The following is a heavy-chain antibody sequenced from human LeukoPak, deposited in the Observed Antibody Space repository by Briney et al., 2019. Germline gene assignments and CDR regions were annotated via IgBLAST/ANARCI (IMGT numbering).Heavy chain of an antibody. V-gene: IGHV1-46*01. CDR1: GYTFTSYY. J-gene: IGHJ5*02. D-gene: IGHD2-2*01. Sequence: ASVKVSCKASGYTFTSYYMHWVRQAPGQGLEWMGIINPSGGSTSYAQKFQGRVTMTRDTSTSTVYMELSSLRSEDTAVYYCARGNIVVVPAAITYWFDPWGQGTLVTASS. CDR3: ARGNIVVVPAAITYWFDP. CDR2: INPSGGST.